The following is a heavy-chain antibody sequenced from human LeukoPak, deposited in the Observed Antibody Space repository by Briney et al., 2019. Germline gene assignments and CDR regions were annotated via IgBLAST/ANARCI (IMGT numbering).Heavy chain of an antibody. V-gene: IGHV3-30*18. Sequence: GGSLRLSCAASGFTLGSYGMHWVRQAPGKGLEWVAVISFDGRNKYYADSVKGRFTISRDNSKNMVCLQMNSLSSEDTAVYYCAKGDRAVVPPAFDVWGQGTMLTVSP. J-gene: IGHJ3*01. CDR1: GFTLGSYG. D-gene: IGHD4-23*01. CDR2: ISFDGRNK. CDR3: AKGDRAVVPPAFDV.